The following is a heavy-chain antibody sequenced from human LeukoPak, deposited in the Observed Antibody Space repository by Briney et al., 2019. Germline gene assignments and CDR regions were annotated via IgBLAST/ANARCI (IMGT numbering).Heavy chain of an antibody. CDR2: ISSSSSYI. J-gene: IGHJ4*02. V-gene: IGHV3-21*01. CDR1: GFTFSSYS. D-gene: IGHD3-16*02. CDR3: ARVLPGHSMITFGGVISDFDY. Sequence: NPGGSLRLSCAASGFTFSSYSMNWVRQAPGKGLEWVSSISSSSSYIYYADSVKGRFTISRDNAKNSLYLQMNSLRAEDTAVYYCARVLPGHSMITFGGVISDFDYWGQGTLVTVSS.